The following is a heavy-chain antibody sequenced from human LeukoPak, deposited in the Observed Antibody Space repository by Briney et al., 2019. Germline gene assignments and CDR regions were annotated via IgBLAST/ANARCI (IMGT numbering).Heavy chain of an antibody. Sequence: PGRSLRLSCAASGFTFSSYAMHWVRQAPGKGLEWVAVISYDGSNKYYADSVKGRFTISRDNSKNTLYLQMNSLRAEDTAVYYCARENVHYDILTGYYLAWFDPWAREPWSPSPQ. CDR3: ARENVHYDILTGYYLAWFDP. V-gene: IGHV3-30*04. CDR1: GFTFSSYA. D-gene: IGHD3-9*01. J-gene: IGHJ5*02. CDR2: ISYDGSNK.